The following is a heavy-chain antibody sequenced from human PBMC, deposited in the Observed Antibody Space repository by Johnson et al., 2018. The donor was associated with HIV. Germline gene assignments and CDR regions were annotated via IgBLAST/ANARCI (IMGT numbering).Heavy chain of an antibody. Sequence: VQLVESGGGLVQPGGSLRLSCAASGFTVRSNHISWVRQTPGKGLEWVSVIHSGDKTYYTDSVKGRFTISRDNSKNTLYLQMNSLRAEDTAVYYCSKDQFHKGGGSLVDGFDIWGQGTMVTVSS. CDR2: IHSGDKT. CDR1: GFTVRSNH. V-gene: IGHV3-66*01. J-gene: IGHJ3*02. D-gene: IGHD2-15*01. CDR3: SKDQFHKGGGSLVDGFDI.